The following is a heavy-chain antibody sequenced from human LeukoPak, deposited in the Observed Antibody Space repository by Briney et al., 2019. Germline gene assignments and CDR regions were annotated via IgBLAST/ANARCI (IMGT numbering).Heavy chain of an antibody. CDR1: GFTVSSNF. CDR3: ARMQYYYDSSGYYDY. V-gene: IGHV3-30*03. Sequence: GGSLRLSCAASGFTVSSNFMSWVRQAPGKGLEWVAVISYDGSNKYYADSVKGRFTISRDNSKNTLYLQMNSLRAEDTAVYYCARMQYYYDSSGYYDYWGQGTLVTVSS. D-gene: IGHD3-22*01. J-gene: IGHJ4*02. CDR2: ISYDGSNK.